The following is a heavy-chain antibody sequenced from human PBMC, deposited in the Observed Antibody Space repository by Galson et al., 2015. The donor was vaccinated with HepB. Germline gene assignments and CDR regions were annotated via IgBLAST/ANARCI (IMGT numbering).Heavy chain of an antibody. CDR1: GSSISSYY. CDR3: ARVFGGNALDF. D-gene: IGHD4-23*01. CDR2: VYKSGST. V-gene: IGHV4-4*07. Sequence: SETLSLTCTVSGSSISSYYWSWIRQPAGRGLEWIGRVYKSGSTYYNPSLKSRVTLSIDTSKNHSSLTLTSVTAADTAVYYCARVFGGNALDFWGQGILVTVSS. J-gene: IGHJ4*02.